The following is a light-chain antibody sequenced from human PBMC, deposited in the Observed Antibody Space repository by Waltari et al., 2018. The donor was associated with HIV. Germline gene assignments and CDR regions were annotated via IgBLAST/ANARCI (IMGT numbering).Light chain of an antibody. V-gene: IGLV2-11*01. J-gene: IGLJ3*02. Sequence: QSALTQPRSVSGSPGQSVTLSCTGTSSDVGGYNFVSWYQQYPGKAPKLLIYVVTKRPSGVPYRFFGSKSGNTASLTISGLQAEDEADYYCCSHAGTYTGWLFGGGTKLTVL. CDR1: SSDVGGYNF. CDR2: VVT. CDR3: CSHAGTYTGWL.